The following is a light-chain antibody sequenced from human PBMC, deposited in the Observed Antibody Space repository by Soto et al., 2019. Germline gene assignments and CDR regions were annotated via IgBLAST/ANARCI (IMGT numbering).Light chain of an antibody. Sequence: EIGITHRPATLSVSPRERGTLSCRASQSVSSYLAWYQQKPGQAPRLLIYDASNRATGIPARFSGSGSGTEFTLTISRLEPEDLAVYYCQQYASSVTFGGGTKV. CDR2: DAS. V-gene: IGKV3D-15*01. J-gene: IGKJ4*01. CDR1: QSVSSY. CDR3: QQYASSVT.